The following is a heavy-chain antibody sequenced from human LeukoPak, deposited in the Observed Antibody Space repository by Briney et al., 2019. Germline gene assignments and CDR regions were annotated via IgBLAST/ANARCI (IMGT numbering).Heavy chain of an antibody. D-gene: IGHD6-19*01. J-gene: IGHJ5*02. CDR1: GFTFSSYA. CDR3: AKCVAVAGTINWFDP. CDR2: ISGSGGST. V-gene: IGHV3-23*01. Sequence: GGSLRLSCAASGFTFSSYAMSWVRQAPGKGLEWVSAISGSGGSTYYADPVKGRFTISRDNSKNTLYLQMNSLRAEDTAVYYCAKCVAVAGTINWFDPWGQGTLVTVSS.